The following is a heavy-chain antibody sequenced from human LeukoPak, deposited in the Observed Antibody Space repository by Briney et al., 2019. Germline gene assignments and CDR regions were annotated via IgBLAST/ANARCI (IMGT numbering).Heavy chain of an antibody. J-gene: IGHJ4*02. Sequence: GGSLRLSCAASGLTVTNNHMTWVRQAPGEGLEWVSVIQSGGSTYYADSVKGRFTISRDNSKNTLYLQMSSLRAEDTAVYYCARGTYYDFWSGYWGSSTIDYWGQGTLVTVSS. CDR2: IQSGGST. V-gene: IGHV3-66*02. CDR3: ARGTYYDFWSGYWGSSTIDY. D-gene: IGHD3-3*01. CDR1: GLTVTNNH.